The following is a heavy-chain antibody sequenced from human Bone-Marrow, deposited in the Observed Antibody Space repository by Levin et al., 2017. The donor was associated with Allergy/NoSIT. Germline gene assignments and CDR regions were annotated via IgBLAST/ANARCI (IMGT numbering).Heavy chain of an antibody. CDR3: ARDRSGDILTSDALDI. J-gene: IGHJ3*02. Sequence: TGGSLRLSCAVSGFTFSAYWMHWVRQAPGKGLVWVSRINSDGTTTTYADSVKGRFTVSRDNAKNTLFLQMKSLRAEDTAVYYCARDRSGDILTSDALDIWGQGTMVTVSS. D-gene: IGHD3-9*01. V-gene: IGHV3-74*01. CDR2: INSDGTTT. CDR1: GFTFSAYW.